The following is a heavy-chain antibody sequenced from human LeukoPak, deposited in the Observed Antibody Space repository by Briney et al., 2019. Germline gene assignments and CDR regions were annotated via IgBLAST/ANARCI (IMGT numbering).Heavy chain of an antibody. CDR2: IYYSGRT. D-gene: IGHD3-10*01. J-gene: IGHJ5*02. V-gene: IGHV4-39*07. Sequence: PSETLSLTCTISGGSISSSSSYWGWIRQPPGKGLECIGSIYYSGRTYYNPSLKSRVTISVDTSKNQFSLKLSSVTAADTAVYYCARTLRVRGVRWFDPWGQGTLSPSPQ. CDR3: ARTLRVRGVRWFDP. CDR1: GGSISSSSSY.